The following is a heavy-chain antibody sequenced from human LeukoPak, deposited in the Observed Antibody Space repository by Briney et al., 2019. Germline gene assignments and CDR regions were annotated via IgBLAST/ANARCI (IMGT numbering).Heavy chain of an antibody. CDR2: VSGSGGST. V-gene: IGHV3-23*01. Sequence: PGGSLRLSCAASGLTFSSYAMGWVRQAPGKGLECVSTVSGSGGSTYYADSVKGRFTISRDKSKNTMNLQMNSLRAEDTAVYYCAKSRVAVTMTAWGDAFDIWGQGTMVTVSS. CDR1: GLTFSSYA. CDR3: AKSRVAVTMTAWGDAFDI. D-gene: IGHD2-21*02. J-gene: IGHJ3*02.